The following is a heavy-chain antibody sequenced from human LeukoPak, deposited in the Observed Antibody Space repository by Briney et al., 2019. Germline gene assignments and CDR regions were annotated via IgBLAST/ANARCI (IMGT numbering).Heavy chain of an antibody. V-gene: IGHV4-34*01. CDR1: GGSFSGYY. CDR2: INHSGST. D-gene: IGHD1-7*01. Sequence: PSETLSLTCAVYGGSFSGYYWSWIRQPPGKGLEWIGEINHSGSTNYNPSLKSRVTISVDTSKNQFSLKLSSLTPADTAFYYCASLSWNYEEYFQQWVRGTVISVSS. J-gene: IGHJ1*01. CDR3: ASLSWNYEEYFQQ.